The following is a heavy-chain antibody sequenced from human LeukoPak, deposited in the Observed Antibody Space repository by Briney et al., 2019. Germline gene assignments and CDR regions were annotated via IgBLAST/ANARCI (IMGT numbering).Heavy chain of an antibody. CDR2: INSSGSYI. CDR3: ARGDGRGTTSYYFDY. CDR1: GFTFSSYS. J-gene: IGHJ4*02. Sequence: GGALTLSCAASGFTFSSYSMNWLRQAPGKGLEWVSPINSSGSYINYADSVKGRFTISRDNAKNSLYLQMNSLRAEDTAVYYCARGDGRGTTSYYFDYWGQGTLGTVSP. V-gene: IGHV3-21*01. D-gene: IGHD1-1*01.